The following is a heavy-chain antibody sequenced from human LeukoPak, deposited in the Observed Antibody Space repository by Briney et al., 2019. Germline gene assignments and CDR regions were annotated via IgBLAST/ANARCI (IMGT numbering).Heavy chain of an antibody. CDR3: ARVGLAARPLYYYYYMDV. CDR1: GGSIITYY. CDR2: INHSGST. D-gene: IGHD6-6*01. J-gene: IGHJ6*03. V-gene: IGHV4-34*01. Sequence: SETLSLTCSVSGGSIITYYWSWIRQPPGKGLEWIGEINHSGSTNYNPSLKSRVTISVDTSKNQFSLKLSSVTAADTAVYYCARVGLAARPLYYYYYMDVWGKGTTVTVSS.